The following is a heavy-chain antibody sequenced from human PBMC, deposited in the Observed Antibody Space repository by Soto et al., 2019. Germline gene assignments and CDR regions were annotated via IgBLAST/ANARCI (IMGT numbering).Heavy chain of an antibody. V-gene: IGHV4-39*01. J-gene: IGHJ4*02. D-gene: IGHD6-13*01. CDR3: ARTYSSSWSPFDH. Sequence: PSETLSLTCTVSGGSISRSSYYWGWIRQPPGKGLEWIGSIYYSGSTYYNPSLKSRVTISVDTSKNQFSLKLSSVTAADTAVYYCARTYSSSWSPFDHWGQGTLLTISS. CDR1: GGSISRSSYY. CDR2: IYYSGST.